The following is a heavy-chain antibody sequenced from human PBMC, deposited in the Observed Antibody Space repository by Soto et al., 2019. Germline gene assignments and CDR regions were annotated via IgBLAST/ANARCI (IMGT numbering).Heavy chain of an antibody. D-gene: IGHD3-16*01. V-gene: IGHV4-59*01. J-gene: IGHJ4*02. CDR2: ISYSGST. CDR3: ARDWGGGTFDY. Sequence: QVQLQESGPGLVKPSETLSLTCTVTGGSINGYYWSWIRQPPGKGLEWIGYISYSGSTNYNPSLMRRVTISVDSSMNQFSLKLSSVTAADTAVYYCARDWGGGTFDYWGQGTLVTVSS. CDR1: GGSINGYY.